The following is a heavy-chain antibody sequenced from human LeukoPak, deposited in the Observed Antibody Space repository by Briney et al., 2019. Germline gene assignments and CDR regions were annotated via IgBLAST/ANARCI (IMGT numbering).Heavy chain of an antibody. J-gene: IGHJ4*02. V-gene: IGHV3-21*01. D-gene: IGHD3-22*01. Sequence: GGSLRLSCAASGFAFSVYAMSWLRQPPGKGLEWVSSISSSSSYIYYADSVKGRFTISRDNAKNSLYLQMNSLRAEDTAVYYCARDREVNTMIVVVRILDYWGQGTLVTVSS. CDR2: ISSSSSYI. CDR3: ARDREVNTMIVVVRILDY. CDR1: GFAFSVYA.